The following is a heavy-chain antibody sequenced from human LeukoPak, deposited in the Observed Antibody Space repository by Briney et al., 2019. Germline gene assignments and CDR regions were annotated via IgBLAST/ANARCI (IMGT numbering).Heavy chain of an antibody. CDR2: INPFSGAT. Sequence: ASVRVSCKASGYTFTDFYLNWVGQAPGQGLEWMAWINPFSGATSYAEKFQGRVTMTWDTSISTAYMELLGLRSDDTAVYYCATSTVTHTRDPWGQGTLVTVSS. J-gene: IGHJ5*02. D-gene: IGHD1-1*01. CDR1: GYTFTDFY. CDR3: ATSTVTHTRDP. V-gene: IGHV1-2*02.